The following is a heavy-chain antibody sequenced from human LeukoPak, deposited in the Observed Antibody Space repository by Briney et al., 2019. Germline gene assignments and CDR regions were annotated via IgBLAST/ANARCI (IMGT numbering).Heavy chain of an antibody. CDR3: EPTGSSLFDY. D-gene: IGHD4-11*01. CDR2: ISGSGGST. V-gene: IGHV3-23*01. CDR1: GYSFTSYW. Sequence: GESLKISCKGSGYSFTSYWIGWVRQPPGKGLEWVSTISGSGGSTYYADSVKGRFTISRDNSKSTLFLQMNSLRAEDTAVYYCEPTGSSLFDYWGQGSLVTVSS. J-gene: IGHJ4*02.